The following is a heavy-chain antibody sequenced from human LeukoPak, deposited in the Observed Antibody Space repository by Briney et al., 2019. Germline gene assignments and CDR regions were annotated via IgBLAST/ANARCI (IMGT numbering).Heavy chain of an antibody. CDR2: IYPGDSDT. Sequence: GESLKISCKGSGYSFTTYWISWVRQMPGKGLEWMGIIYPGDSDTRYSPSFQGQVTISADKSISTAYLHWSSLKASDTAMYYCTSSPYYGSGSRWGQGTLVTVSS. CDR1: GYSFTTYW. CDR3: TSSPYYGSGSR. D-gene: IGHD3-10*01. V-gene: IGHV5-51*01. J-gene: IGHJ4*02.